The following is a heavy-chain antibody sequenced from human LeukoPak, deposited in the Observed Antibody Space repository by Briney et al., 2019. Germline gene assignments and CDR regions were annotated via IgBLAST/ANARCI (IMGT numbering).Heavy chain of an antibody. J-gene: IGHJ5*02. Sequence: SETLSLTCAVYGGSFSGYYWSWIRQPPGKGLEWIGEINHSGSTNYNPSLKSRVTISVDTSKNQFSLKLSSVTAADTAVYYCARGGPYSSSWYTRYNWFDPWGQGTLVTVSS. D-gene: IGHD6-13*01. CDR2: INHSGST. CDR1: GGSFSGYY. V-gene: IGHV4-34*01. CDR3: ARGGPYSSSWYTRYNWFDP.